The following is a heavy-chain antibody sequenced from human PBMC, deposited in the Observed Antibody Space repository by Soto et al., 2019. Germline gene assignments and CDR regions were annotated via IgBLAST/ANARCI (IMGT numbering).Heavy chain of an antibody. Sequence: QVQLQESGPGLVKPSETLSLTCSVSGVSINSPDFFCSWIRQPPGKRLEWIGYVFNTGATNYNPSLRSRVTISMDTSKNQFSLRLNSVTAADTAVYYCARLAHGGDQWGQGTLVTVSS. J-gene: IGHJ5*02. D-gene: IGHD4-17*01. V-gene: IGHV4-61*08. CDR3: ARLAHGGDQ. CDR2: VFNTGAT. CDR1: GVSINSPDFF.